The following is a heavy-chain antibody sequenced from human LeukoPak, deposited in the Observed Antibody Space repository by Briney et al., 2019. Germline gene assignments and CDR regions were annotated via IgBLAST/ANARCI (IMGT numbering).Heavy chain of an antibody. V-gene: IGHV3-11*04. Sequence: GGSLRLSCAASGFTFSDYYMSWIRQAPGKGLEWVSYISSSSSTIYYADSVKGRFTISRDNAKNSLYLQMNSLRAEDTAVYYCARDAPYYDFWSGYYSDYYYMDVWGKGTTVTVSS. D-gene: IGHD3-3*01. J-gene: IGHJ6*03. CDR1: GFTFSDYY. CDR2: ISSSSSTI. CDR3: ARDAPYYDFWSGYYSDYYYMDV.